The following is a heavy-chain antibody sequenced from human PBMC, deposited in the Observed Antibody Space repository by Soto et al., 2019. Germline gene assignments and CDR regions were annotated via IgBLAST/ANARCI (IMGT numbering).Heavy chain of an antibody. Sequence: QVQLVQSGAEVKKPGASVKVSCKASGYTFTSYAMHWVRQAPGQRLEWMGWINAGNGNTKYSQKFQGRVTITRDTSASTAYMEMSSLRSEDTAVYYCARGPGGPKGYFDLWGRGTLVTVSS. V-gene: IGHV1-3*01. D-gene: IGHD3-10*01. CDR2: INAGNGNT. CDR1: GYTFTSYA. CDR3: ARGPGGPKGYFDL. J-gene: IGHJ2*01.